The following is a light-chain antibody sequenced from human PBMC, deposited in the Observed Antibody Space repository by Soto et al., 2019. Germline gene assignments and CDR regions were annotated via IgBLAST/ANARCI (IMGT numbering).Light chain of an antibody. Sequence: EMVMTHSPASLSVSAWERSTIYVGSSQSVSSKLAWYQQKPGQAPRLLIYGASTRATGIPARFSGSGSGTEFTLTISSLQSEDFAVYYCQQYNTWPPITFGQGTKVDIK. J-gene: IGKJ1*01. CDR1: QSVSSK. CDR3: QQYNTWPPIT. V-gene: IGKV3-15*01. CDR2: GAS.